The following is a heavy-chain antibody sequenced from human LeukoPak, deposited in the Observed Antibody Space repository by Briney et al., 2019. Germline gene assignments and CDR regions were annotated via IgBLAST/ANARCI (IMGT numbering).Heavy chain of an antibody. CDR3: ARLLGPNRALDY. J-gene: IGHJ4*02. V-gene: IGHV5-51*01. CDR1: GYSFTSYW. CDR2: IYPGDSDDT. Sequence: PGGSLGISCKGSGYSFTSYWIGWVRRMPGKGLDWMGIIYPGDSDDTTYSPSFQGQVTFSADKSISTAYLQWSSLQASDTAIYYCARLLGPNRALDYWGQGTLVTVSS.